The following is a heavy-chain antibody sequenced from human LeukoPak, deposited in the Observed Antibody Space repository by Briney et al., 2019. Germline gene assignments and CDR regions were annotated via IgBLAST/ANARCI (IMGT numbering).Heavy chain of an antibody. V-gene: IGHV3-48*04. D-gene: IGHD3-22*01. CDR3: AKALHYYDSSGYYLYYFDY. J-gene: IGHJ4*02. CDR2: ISSSSSTI. Sequence: GWSLRLSCAASGFTFSSYSMNWVRQAPGKGLEWVSYISSSSSTIYYADSVKGRFTISRDNAKNSLYLQMNSLRAEDTAVYYCAKALHYYDSSGYYLYYFDYWGQGTLVTVSS. CDR1: GFTFSSYS.